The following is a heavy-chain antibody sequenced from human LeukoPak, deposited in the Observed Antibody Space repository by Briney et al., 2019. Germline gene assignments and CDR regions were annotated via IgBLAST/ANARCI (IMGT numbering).Heavy chain of an antibody. Sequence: PGGSLRLSCAASGFTFSSYGMHWVRQAPGKGLEWVAFIRYDGSNKYYADSVKGRFTISRDNSKNTLYLQMNSLRAEDTAVYYCAILGYCSSTSCYDPNDYWGQGTLVTVSS. CDR1: GFTFSSYG. CDR3: AILGYCSSTSCYDPNDY. D-gene: IGHD2-2*01. CDR2: IRYDGSNK. J-gene: IGHJ4*02. V-gene: IGHV3-30*02.